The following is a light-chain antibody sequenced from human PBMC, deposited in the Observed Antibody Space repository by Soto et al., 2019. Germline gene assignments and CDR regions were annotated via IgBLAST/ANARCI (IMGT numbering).Light chain of an antibody. CDR1: DSDVGGYNY. CDR2: GVY. J-gene: IGLJ2*01. CDR3: SSCTTNTATHVV. V-gene: IGLV2-14*01. Sequence: QSVLTQPASVSGSPGQSITISCTGTDSDVGGYNYVSWYQQHPGKAPKLMIYGVYNRPSGVSDRFSGSKSGNTASLTISGLSAEDEADYYCSSCTTNTATHVVFGGGTKLTVL.